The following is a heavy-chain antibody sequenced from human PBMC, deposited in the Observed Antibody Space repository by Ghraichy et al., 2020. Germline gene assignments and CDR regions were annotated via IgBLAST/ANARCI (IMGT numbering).Heavy chain of an antibody. D-gene: IGHD3-22*01. CDR2: IYYSGST. V-gene: IGHV4-30-4*07. J-gene: IGHJ4*02. Sequence: SETLSLTCAVSGGSISSGGYSWSWIRQPPGAGLEWIGYIYYSGSTYSNPSLEIRFAISLDTSKNPFSLKLSSVTAADTAVYYCAREGSFFDNSAAFDYWGQGIRVTVSS. CDR1: GGSISSGGYS. CDR3: AREGSFFDNSAAFDY.